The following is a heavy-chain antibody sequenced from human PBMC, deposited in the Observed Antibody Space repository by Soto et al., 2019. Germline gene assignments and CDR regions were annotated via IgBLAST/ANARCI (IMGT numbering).Heavy chain of an antibody. CDR2: INHSGST. CDR3: ARPGGSSWYEYFQH. CDR1: GGSFSGYY. J-gene: IGHJ1*01. D-gene: IGHD6-13*01. Sequence: SETLSLTCAVYGGSFSGYYWSWIRQPPGKGLEWIGEINHSGSTNYNPSLKSRVTISVDTSKNQFSLKLSSVTAADTAVYYYARPGGSSWYEYFQHWGQGTLVTVSS. V-gene: IGHV4-34*01.